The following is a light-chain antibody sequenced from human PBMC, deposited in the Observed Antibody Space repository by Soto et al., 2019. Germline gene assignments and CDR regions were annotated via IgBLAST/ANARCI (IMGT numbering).Light chain of an antibody. Sequence: EIVLTQSPGTLSLSPGERATLSCRATESVVSSYLAWYQPKPGQAPRLLIYDASNRATGIPARFSGSGSGTDFTLTISSLEPEDFAVYYCQQRSNWLTFGQGTRLEIK. CDR2: DAS. J-gene: IGKJ5*01. CDR3: QQRSNWLT. CDR1: ESVVSSY. V-gene: IGKV3-11*01.